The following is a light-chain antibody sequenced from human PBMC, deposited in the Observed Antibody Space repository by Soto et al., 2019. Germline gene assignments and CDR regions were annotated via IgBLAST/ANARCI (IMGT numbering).Light chain of an antibody. CDR2: GAS. V-gene: IGKV3-20*01. CDR3: HQYASSPHT. J-gene: IGKJ2*01. CDR1: QSVSSSY. Sequence: EIVLTQSPGTLSLSPGERATLSCRASQSVSSSYLAWYQHKPGQAPRLLIYGASSRATSIPDRFSGSGSGTDFTLTISRLEPEDFAVYYCHQYASSPHTFGQGTKMVI.